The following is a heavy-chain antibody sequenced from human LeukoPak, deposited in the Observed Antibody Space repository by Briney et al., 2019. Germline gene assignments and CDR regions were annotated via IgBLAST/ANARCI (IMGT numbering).Heavy chain of an antibody. CDR1: GGSFSGYY. Sequence: SETLSLTCAVYGGSFSGYYWSWIRQPPGKGLEWIGEINHSGSTNYNPSLKSRVTISVDTSKNQFSLKLSSVTAADTAVYYCARAHTAAAGTRFSPWGQGTLVTVSS. J-gene: IGHJ5*02. CDR3: ARAHTAAAGTRFSP. V-gene: IGHV4-34*01. D-gene: IGHD6-13*01. CDR2: INHSGST.